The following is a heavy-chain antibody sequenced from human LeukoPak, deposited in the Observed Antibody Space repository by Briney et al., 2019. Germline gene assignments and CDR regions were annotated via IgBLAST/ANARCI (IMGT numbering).Heavy chain of an antibody. CDR2: IYYSGST. D-gene: IGHD6-6*01. V-gene: IGHV4-39*07. J-gene: IGHJ6*02. CDR1: GGSISSSSYY. CDR3: ARVLGAPHYYYGMDV. Sequence: SETLSLTCTVSGGSISSSSYYWGWIRQPPGKGLEWIGSIYYSGSTYYNPSLKSRVTISVDTSKNQFSLKLSSVTAADTAVYYCARVLGAPHYYYGMDVWGQGTTVTVSS.